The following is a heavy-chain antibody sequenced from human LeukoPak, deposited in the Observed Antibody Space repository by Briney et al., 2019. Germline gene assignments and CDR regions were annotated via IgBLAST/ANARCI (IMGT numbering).Heavy chain of an antibody. CDR3: ARDTRYCSGGSCDGDY. Sequence: GASVKVSCKASGYTFTGYYMHWVRQAPGQGLEWMGWINPNSGGTNYAQKFQCRVTMTRDTSITTAYMELSRLRSDDTAVYYCARDTRYCSGGSCDGDYWGQGTLVTVSS. J-gene: IGHJ4*02. CDR1: GYTFTGYY. CDR2: INPNSGGT. V-gene: IGHV1-2*02. D-gene: IGHD2-15*01.